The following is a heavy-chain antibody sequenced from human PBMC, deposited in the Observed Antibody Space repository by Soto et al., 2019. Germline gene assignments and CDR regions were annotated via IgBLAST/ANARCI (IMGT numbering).Heavy chain of an antibody. D-gene: IGHD3-22*01. Sequence: LRLSCAASGFTFSSYWMGWVRQAPGKGLEWVANIKQDGSEKYYVDSVKGRFTISRDNAKNSLYLQMNSLRAEDTAVYYCARNKYYYDSSGYYNIWGQGTLVTVSS. CDR2: IKQDGSEK. J-gene: IGHJ4*02. CDR3: ARNKYYYDSSGYYNI. CDR1: GFTFSSYW. V-gene: IGHV3-7*01.